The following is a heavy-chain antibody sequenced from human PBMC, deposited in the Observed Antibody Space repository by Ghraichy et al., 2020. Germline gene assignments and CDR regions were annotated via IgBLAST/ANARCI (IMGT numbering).Heavy chain of an antibody. CDR1: GGSIISSRYY. J-gene: IGHJ4*02. Sequence: SQTLSLTCTVSGGSIISSRYYWGWIRQPPGKGLEWIGSVSYSGNTYYNPSLKSRVIISVDMSKNQFSLKLSSVTAADAAVYYCVGGYNFDYWGQGTLVTVSS. CDR2: VSYSGNT. D-gene: IGHD1-1*01. V-gene: IGHV4-39*01. CDR3: VGGYNFDY.